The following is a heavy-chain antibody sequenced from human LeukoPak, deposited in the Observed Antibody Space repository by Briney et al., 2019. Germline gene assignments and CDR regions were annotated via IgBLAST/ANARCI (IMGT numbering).Heavy chain of an antibody. D-gene: IGHD3-9*01. CDR3: ARVYYDTLTGLEYYMDV. V-gene: IGHV1-8*01. Sequence: ASVKVSCKASGYTFTSYDINWVRQATGQGLEWMGWMNPNSGNTGYAQKFQGRVTMTRNTSISTAYMELSSLGSEDTAVYYCARVYYDTLTGLEYYMDVWGKGTTVTVSS. J-gene: IGHJ6*03. CDR1: GYTFTSYD. CDR2: MNPNSGNT.